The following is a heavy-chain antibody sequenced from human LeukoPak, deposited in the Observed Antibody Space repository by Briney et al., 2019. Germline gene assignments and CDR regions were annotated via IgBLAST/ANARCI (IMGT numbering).Heavy chain of an antibody. V-gene: IGHV3-7*01. CDR2: IQEDGSEK. D-gene: IGHD3-10*01. CDR1: GFTFSNYW. J-gene: IGHJ5*02. CDR3: ARILWGSSASNWFDP. Sequence: GGSLRLSCAASGFTFSNYWMTWVRQAPGKGLEWVASIQEDGSEKYFVDSVKGRFTISRDNAKDSLYLQMNSLRAEDTAVYCCARILWGSSASNWFDPWGQGTLVTVSS.